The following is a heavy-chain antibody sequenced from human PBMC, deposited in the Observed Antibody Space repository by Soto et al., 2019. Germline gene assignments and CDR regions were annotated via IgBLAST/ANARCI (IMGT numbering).Heavy chain of an antibody. V-gene: IGHV4-39*01. CDR1: GGSVSSSSFY. CDR3: ARRPRGTPGGLDY. Sequence: QLQLQESGPGLVKPSETLSLTCTVSGGSVSSSSFYWAWIRQPPGKGLEWIGTIYYGGSAYYNPSLKSRVTISLDTSKNQFSLKLSAVTAADTAAYYCARRPRGTPGGLDYWGQGTLVTVSS. D-gene: IGHD1-1*01. J-gene: IGHJ4*02. CDR2: IYYGGSA.